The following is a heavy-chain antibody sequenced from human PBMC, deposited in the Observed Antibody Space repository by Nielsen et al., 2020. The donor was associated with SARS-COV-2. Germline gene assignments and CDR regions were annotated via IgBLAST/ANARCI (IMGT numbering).Heavy chain of an antibody. Sequence: GGSLRLSCAASGFTFSDYYMSWIRQAPGKGLEWVSYISSSSSYTNYADSVKGRFTISRDNAKNSLYLQMNSLRDEDTAVYYCARDLDSQSDCGGDCPPSGDYWGQGTLVTVSS. CDR1: GFTFSDYY. CDR3: ARDLDSQSDCGGDCPPSGDY. D-gene: IGHD2-21*02. J-gene: IGHJ4*02. CDR2: ISSSSSYT. V-gene: IGHV3-11*06.